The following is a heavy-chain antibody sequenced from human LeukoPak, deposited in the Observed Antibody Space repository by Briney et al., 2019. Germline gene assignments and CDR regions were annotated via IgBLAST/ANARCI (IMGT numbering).Heavy chain of an antibody. CDR2: IKQDGSEK. CDR3: ARVERYYGSGSYYKY. J-gene: IGHJ4*02. CDR1: GFTFSSYW. V-gene: IGHV3-7*01. Sequence: GGSLRLSCAASGFTFSSYWMSWVRQAPGKGLEWVANIKQDGSEKYYVDSVKGRFTISREHAKNSLYLQLSSLRAEDTAVYSCARVERYYGSGSYYKYWGQGTLVTVSS. D-gene: IGHD3-10*01.